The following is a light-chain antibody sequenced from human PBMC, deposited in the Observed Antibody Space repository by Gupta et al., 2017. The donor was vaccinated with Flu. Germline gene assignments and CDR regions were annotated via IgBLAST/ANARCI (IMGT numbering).Light chain of an antibody. CDR3: QQSDSVPST. Sequence: PSSLSAYVGDTLTITCRASRNIDSYLNWFQQTPGRAPKLLVYAASGLQRGAPSRFSGRGSGTEFTLTISRLQPEDFVTYYCQQSDSVPSTFGQGTTMDI. CDR2: AAS. V-gene: IGKV1-39*01. J-gene: IGKJ2*01. CDR1: RNIDSY.